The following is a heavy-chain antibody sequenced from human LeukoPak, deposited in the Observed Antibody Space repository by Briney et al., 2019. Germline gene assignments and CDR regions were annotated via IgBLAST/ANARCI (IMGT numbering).Heavy chain of an antibody. V-gene: IGHV4-61*02. CDR1: GGSISSGSYY. J-gene: IGHJ5*02. CDR2: IYTSGST. CDR3: ARREGANWFDP. D-gene: IGHD3-16*01. Sequence: SETLSLTCTVSGGSISSGSYYWSWIRQPAGKGLEWIGRIYTSGSTNYNPSLKSRVTISVDTSKNQFSLKLSSVTATDTAVYYCARREGANWFDPWGQGTLVTVSS.